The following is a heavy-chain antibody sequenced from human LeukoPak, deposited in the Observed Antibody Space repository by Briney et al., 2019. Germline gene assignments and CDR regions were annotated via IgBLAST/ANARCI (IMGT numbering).Heavy chain of an antibody. V-gene: IGHV1-8*03. CDR3: ARGEYYDFWSGYPHTTYYMDV. J-gene: IGHJ6*03. CDR2: MNPNSGNT. D-gene: IGHD3-3*01. CDR1: GYTFTSYD. Sequence: ASVKVSCKASGYTFTSYDINWVRQATGQGLEWMGWMNPNSGNTGYAQKFQGRVTITRNTSISTAYMELSSLRSEDTAVYYCARGEYYDFWSGYPHTTYYMDVWGKGTTVTVSS.